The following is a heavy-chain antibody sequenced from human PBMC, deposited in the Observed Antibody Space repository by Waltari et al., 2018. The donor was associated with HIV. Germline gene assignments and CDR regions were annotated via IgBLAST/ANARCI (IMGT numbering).Heavy chain of an antibody. V-gene: IGHV3-7*01. CDR1: GFVFSSHD. Sequence: EVKLGESGGGAVQTGGSVGLSWAGSGFVFSSHDREWVRQPPGKGRGWVSQISHDAREKFIGDSARGLVVVSRENARSSILLQMNNVRVDDTGVYFCVREPLRHDFFFLESWGQG. D-gene: IGHD3-3*01. J-gene: IGHJ4*02. CDR3: VREPLRHDFFFLES. CDR2: ISHDAREK.